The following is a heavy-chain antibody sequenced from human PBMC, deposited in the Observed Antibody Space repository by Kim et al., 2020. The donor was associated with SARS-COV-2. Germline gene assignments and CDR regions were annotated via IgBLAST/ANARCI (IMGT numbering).Heavy chain of an antibody. CDR3: ARSTVRDDAFDI. Sequence: YNPSLKSRVTISVDTSKNQFSLKLSSVTAADTAVYYCARSTVRDDAFDIWGQGTMVTVSS. J-gene: IGHJ3*02. V-gene: IGHV4-59*01.